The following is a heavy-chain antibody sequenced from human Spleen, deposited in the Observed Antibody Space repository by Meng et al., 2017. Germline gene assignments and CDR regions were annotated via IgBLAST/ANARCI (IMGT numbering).Heavy chain of an antibody. Sequence: QVQVVQSGAEVEKPGAAVKVSCKTSGYIFTSYGITWVRQAPGQGLEWMGWITTYNGNTNYAQKFQGRVTMTIDTPTTTAYMELRSLRSDDTAVYYCIRGADWFDPWGQGTLVTVSS. CDR1: GYIFTSYG. CDR3: IRGADWFDP. V-gene: IGHV1-18*01. CDR2: ITTYNGNT. J-gene: IGHJ5*02.